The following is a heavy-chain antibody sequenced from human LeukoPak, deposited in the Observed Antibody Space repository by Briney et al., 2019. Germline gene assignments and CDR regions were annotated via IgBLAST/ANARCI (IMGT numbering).Heavy chain of an antibody. D-gene: IGHD3-22*01. CDR3: ARGRGYYQDY. V-gene: IGHV4-4*07. CDR2: IHITGST. CDR1: SGSFSSYY. J-gene: IGHJ4*02. Sequence: SETLSLTCTVSSGSFSSYYWNWIRQPAGKGLEWIGRIHITGSTNYNPSLKSRVTMSVDTSKNQFSLKLSSMTAADTAVYYCARGRGYYQDYWGQGTLVTVSS.